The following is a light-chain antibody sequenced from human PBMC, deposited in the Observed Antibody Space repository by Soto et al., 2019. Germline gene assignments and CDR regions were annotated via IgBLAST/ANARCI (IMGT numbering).Light chain of an antibody. V-gene: IGLV8-61*01. CDR2: NTN. J-gene: IGLJ2*01. CDR3: VLYMGGGISV. CDR1: SGSVSASYY. Sequence: QTVVTQEPSFSLSPGGTVTLTCGFSSGSVSASYYPSWYQQTPGQSPRTLIYNTNTRSSGVPDRFSGSILGNRAALTITGAQADDESDYYCVLYMGGGISVFGGGTKLTVL.